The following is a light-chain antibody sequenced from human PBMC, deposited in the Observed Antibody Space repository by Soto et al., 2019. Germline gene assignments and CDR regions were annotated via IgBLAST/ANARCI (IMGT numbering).Light chain of an antibody. V-gene: IGKV1-5*01. CDR2: DAS. Sequence: DIQMTQSPSILSASVGDRVTITCRASQSISSRLAWYQQKPGKAPEVLIYDASSLGSGVPSRFSGSGSGTEFSLTISSLQPDDFATYYCQQYDSNSALFGGGTKVEIK. CDR3: QQYDSNSAL. CDR1: QSISSR. J-gene: IGKJ4*01.